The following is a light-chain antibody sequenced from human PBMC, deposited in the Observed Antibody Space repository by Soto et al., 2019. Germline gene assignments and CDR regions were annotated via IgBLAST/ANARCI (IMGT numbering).Light chain of an antibody. CDR1: QSISDY. Sequence: DIQMTQSPSSLSASVGDRVAITCRSSQSISDYLNWYQQKPGKALKLVIYGASNLQSGVPPRFSGSGSGSEFTLTISGLQPDDFAIYFCQQSYSLPLTCGPGTKVDV. V-gene: IGKV1-39*01. CDR3: QQSYSLPLT. J-gene: IGKJ3*01. CDR2: GAS.